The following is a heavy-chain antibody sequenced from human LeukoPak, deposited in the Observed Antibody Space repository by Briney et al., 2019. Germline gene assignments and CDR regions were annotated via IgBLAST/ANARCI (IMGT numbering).Heavy chain of an antibody. Sequence: PGGSLRLSCAASGFTFSTYAMHWVRQAPGKGLEWVAVISYDGSNKYYAASVKGRFTISRDNSKNTLYLQMNSLRAEDTAVYYCASNGDSTVFDYWGQGTLVTVSS. CDR3: ASNGDSTVFDY. V-gene: IGHV3-30-3*01. CDR1: GFTFSTYA. J-gene: IGHJ4*02. D-gene: IGHD4-17*01. CDR2: ISYDGSNK.